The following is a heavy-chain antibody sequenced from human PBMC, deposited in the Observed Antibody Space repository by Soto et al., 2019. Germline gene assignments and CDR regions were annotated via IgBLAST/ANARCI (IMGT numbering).Heavy chain of an antibody. CDR3: ARYDYGGNSDYYYYGMDV. Sequence: QVQLVESGGGVVQPGRSLRLSCAASGFTFSSYGMHWVRQAPGKGLEWVAVISYDGSNEYYADSVKGRFTISRDNSKNTLYVQMDSLRAEDTAVYYCARYDYGGNSDYYYYGMDVWGQGTTVTVSS. CDR1: GFTFSSYG. J-gene: IGHJ6*02. CDR2: ISYDGSNE. D-gene: IGHD4-17*01. V-gene: IGHV3-30*03.